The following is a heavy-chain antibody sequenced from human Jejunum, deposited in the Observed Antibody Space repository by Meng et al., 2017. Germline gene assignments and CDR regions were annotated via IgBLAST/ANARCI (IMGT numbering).Heavy chain of an antibody. CDR3: AGFANIIFSNDFHY. V-gene: IGHV1-2*06. CDR2: INPKSGDT. CDR1: GYNFIDFY. Sequence: QVQLVQSGTEVKKPGASVKVPCKASGYNFIDFYIHWEPQAPGQGLEWMGQINPKSGDTDYAQKFQGRVTMTRDTSISTAYMDLSRLTSDDTAVYFCAGFANIIFSNDFHYWGQGTLVTVSS. D-gene: IGHD3-9*01. J-gene: IGHJ4*02.